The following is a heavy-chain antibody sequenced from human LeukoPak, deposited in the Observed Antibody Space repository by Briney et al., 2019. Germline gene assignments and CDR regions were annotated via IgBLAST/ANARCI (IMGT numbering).Heavy chain of an antibody. Sequence: SETLSLTCTVSGGSISSSSYYWGWIRQPPGKGLEWIGRIYYSGSTYYNPSLKSRVTISVDTSKNQFSLKLSSVTAADTAVYYCATAPYNYDSWYFDLWGRGTLVTVS. CDR2: IYYSGST. V-gene: IGHV4-39*01. CDR3: ATAPYNYDSWYFDL. D-gene: IGHD3-22*01. CDR1: GGSISSSSYY. J-gene: IGHJ2*01.